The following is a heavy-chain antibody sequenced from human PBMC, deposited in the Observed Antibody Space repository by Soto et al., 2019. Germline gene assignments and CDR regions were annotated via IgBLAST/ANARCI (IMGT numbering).Heavy chain of an antibody. CDR3: ARDPEIFDY. Sequence: SQTLSLTCTVSGGSIRSHYWRWIRQPPGKGLEWIGYIYYSGSTNYNPSLKSRVTMTTDTSTSTAYMELRSLRSDDTAVYYCARDPEIFDYWGQGTLVTVSS. J-gene: IGHJ4*02. CDR2: IYYSGST. V-gene: IGHV4-59*11. CDR1: GGSIRSHY.